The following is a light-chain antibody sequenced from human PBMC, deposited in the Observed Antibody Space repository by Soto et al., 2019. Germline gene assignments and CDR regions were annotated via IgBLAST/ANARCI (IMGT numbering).Light chain of an antibody. CDR1: QSISSW. CDR2: KAF. CDR3: QQYNSWWT. J-gene: IGKJ1*01. Sequence: DIQMTQSPSTLSASVGDRVTITCRASQSISSWSAWYQQKPGKAPKRLIYKAFSLESGVPSRFSGRGSGTEFTLTISSLQPDDFATYYCQQYNSWWTFGQGTKVDIK. V-gene: IGKV1-5*03.